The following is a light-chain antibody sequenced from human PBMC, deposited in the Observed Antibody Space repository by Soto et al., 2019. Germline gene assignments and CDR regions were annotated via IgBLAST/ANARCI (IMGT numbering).Light chain of an antibody. CDR2: DAS. J-gene: IGKJ4*01. Sequence: EIVLTQSPGTLSLPPGERASLSRRASQYVSIRYLAWYQRNPGQAPRLLIYDASSRATGIPDRFSGSGSGTDFTLTISRLEPEDFAVYYCQQYGRSPLTFGGGTKVDIK. V-gene: IGKV3-20*01. CDR3: QQYGRSPLT. CDR1: QYVSIRY.